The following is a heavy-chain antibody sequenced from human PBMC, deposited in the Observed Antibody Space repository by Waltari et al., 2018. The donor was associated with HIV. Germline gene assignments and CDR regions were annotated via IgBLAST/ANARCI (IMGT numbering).Heavy chain of an antibody. V-gene: IGHV1-24*01. CDR3: ATTPLKLTSSGYYYAHEG. Sequence: QVQLVQSGAEVKKPGASVKVSCKVSGYTLTELSMHWVRQAPGKGLEWMGGVGPEDGETIYARKFQGRVTITEDTSKDTAYMVLSSLRSEDTAVYYCATTPLKLTSSGYYYAHEGWGQGTLVTVYS. CDR2: VGPEDGET. D-gene: IGHD3-22*01. J-gene: IGHJ4*02. CDR1: GYTLTELS.